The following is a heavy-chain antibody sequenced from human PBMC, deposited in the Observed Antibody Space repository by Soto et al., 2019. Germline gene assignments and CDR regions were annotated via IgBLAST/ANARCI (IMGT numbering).Heavy chain of an antibody. J-gene: IGHJ4*01. V-gene: IGHV4-39*01. CDR2: IYYIAST. Sequence: SETLSLTCTVTGDSISSRGYYWGWIRQPPGKGLEWIGSIYYIASTYNNPSLRSQVSMSIQTSKAQFSLKLRSMTAADTALYFCARQRTSVVTTDYF. CDR3: ARQRTSVVTTDYF. D-gene: IGHD4-4*01. CDR1: GDSISSRGYY.